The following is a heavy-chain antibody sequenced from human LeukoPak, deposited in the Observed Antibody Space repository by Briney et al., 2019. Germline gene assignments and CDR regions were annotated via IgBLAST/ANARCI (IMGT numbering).Heavy chain of an antibody. D-gene: IGHD6-13*01. J-gene: IGHJ6*04. CDR2: ISGSSTDI. CDR1: GFTFSNYA. Sequence: GGSLRLSCAASGFTFSNYAMNWVRQAPGEGLAWVSSISGSSTDIYYADSVKGRFTISRDNAKNSLYLQINSLRAEDTAVYYCARYISWWDVWGKGTTVTISS. CDR3: ARYISWWDV. V-gene: IGHV3-21*01.